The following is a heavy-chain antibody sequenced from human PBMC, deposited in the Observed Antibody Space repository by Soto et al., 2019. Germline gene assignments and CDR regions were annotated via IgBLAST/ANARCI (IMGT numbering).Heavy chain of an antibody. D-gene: IGHD2-15*01. V-gene: IGHV2-5*02. CDR3: AHSLRRTSCRGGNCYFFDY. CDR1: GFSLNTDGVG. Sequence: QITLKESGPTLMRPTQTLALTCTLSGFSLNTDGVGVDWIRQPPAKAPEWVAILYWDDDKRYNPSLKSRLTIIKDTSETPVVLTMTNMGPVDTATYYCAHSLRRTSCRGGNCYFFDYWGRGTLVTVSS. J-gene: IGHJ4*02. CDR2: LYWDDDK.